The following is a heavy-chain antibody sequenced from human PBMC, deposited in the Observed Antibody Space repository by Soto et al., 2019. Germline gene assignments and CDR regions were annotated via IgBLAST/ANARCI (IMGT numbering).Heavy chain of an antibody. CDR3: ARGRVAYYYGSGSYSRRNWFDP. CDR1: GGSFSGYY. Sequence: QVQLQQWGAGLLKPSETLSLTCAVYGGSFSGYYWSWIRQPPGKGLEWIGEINHSGSTNYNPSLKSRVTISVDTYKNQYSLKLSSVTAADTAVYYCARGRVAYYYGSGSYSRRNWFDPWGQGTLVTVSS. CDR2: INHSGST. J-gene: IGHJ5*02. D-gene: IGHD3-10*01. V-gene: IGHV4-34*01.